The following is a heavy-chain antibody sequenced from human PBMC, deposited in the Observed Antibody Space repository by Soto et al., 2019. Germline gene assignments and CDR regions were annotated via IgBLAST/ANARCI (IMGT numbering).Heavy chain of an antibody. V-gene: IGHV4-4*07. D-gene: IGHD3-10*01. CDR3: ARGPGGFGESSLDY. CDR1: GGSITTYY. CDR2: NYSCGGT. J-gene: IGHJ4*02. Sequence: QVQLQEWGPGLVKPSETLSLTCTVSGGSITTYYWSWIRQPAGKGLEWIGRNYSCGGTNYNPSLRSRITVSVDMSKNQFSLKLISVTAADTAVYYCARGPGGFGESSLDYWGQGTLVTVSS.